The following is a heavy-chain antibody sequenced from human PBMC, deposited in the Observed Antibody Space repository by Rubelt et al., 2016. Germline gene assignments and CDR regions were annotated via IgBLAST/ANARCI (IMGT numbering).Heavy chain of an antibody. CDR1: GYTFTSYG. CDR3: ARDYCSGGSCYSVFDY. D-gene: IGHD2-15*01. CDR2: INPNSGGT. Sequence: QVQLVQSGAEVKKPGASVKVSCKASGYTFTSYGISWVRQAPGQGLEWMGWINPNSGGTNYAQKFQGRVTMTRDTSISTAYMELSRLRSDDTAVYYCARDYCSGGSCYSVFDYWGQGTLVTGSS. J-gene: IGHJ4*02. V-gene: IGHV1-2*02.